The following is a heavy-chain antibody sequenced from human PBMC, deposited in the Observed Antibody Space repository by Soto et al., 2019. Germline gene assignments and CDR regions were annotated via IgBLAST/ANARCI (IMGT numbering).Heavy chain of an antibody. CDR1: SGSISNSDYF. CDR3: ASQLESTTYFDY. CDR2: ISHTGSP. D-gene: IGHD1-1*01. J-gene: IGHJ4*02. Sequence: LQLQESGPGLVKPSETLSLTCTVSSGSISNSDYFWAWMRQPPGKGLEWVGTISHTGSPRYNPSLKSRVTISVDTSKNQFSLRLPSVTAADTAVFYCASQLESTTYFDYWGRGTLVTVSS. V-gene: IGHV4-39*01.